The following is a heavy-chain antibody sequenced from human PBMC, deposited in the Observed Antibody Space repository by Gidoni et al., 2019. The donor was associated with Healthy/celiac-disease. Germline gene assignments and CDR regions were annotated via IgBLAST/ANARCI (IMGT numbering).Heavy chain of an antibody. CDR3: ARHNGDYYFDY. V-gene: IGHV4-39*01. CDR2: IYYSGSA. J-gene: IGHJ4*02. CDR1: GGSISSSSYY. Sequence: QMQLQESGPGLVKPSETLSLTCSVSGGSISSSSYYWGWIRQPPGKGLEWIGSIYYSGSANYNPSLTSRVTISVDTSKNQFSLKLSSVTAADTAVHYCARHNGDYYFDYWGQGTLVTVSS. D-gene: IGHD4-17*01.